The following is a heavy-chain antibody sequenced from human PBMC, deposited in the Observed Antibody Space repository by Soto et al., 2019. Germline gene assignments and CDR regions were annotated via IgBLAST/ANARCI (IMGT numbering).Heavy chain of an antibody. CDR2: ISYDGSNK. CDR1: GFTFSSSG. Sequence: QVQLVESGGGVVQPGRSLRLSCAASGFTFSSSGMHWVRQAPGKGLEWVAVISYDGSNKFHADSVKGRFTISRDNFRNTLYLQMNSLRAEDTAVYYCAKEFHSWNYFDYWGQGTLVTVSS. D-gene: IGHD1-20*01. CDR3: AKEFHSWNYFDY. J-gene: IGHJ4*02. V-gene: IGHV3-30*18.